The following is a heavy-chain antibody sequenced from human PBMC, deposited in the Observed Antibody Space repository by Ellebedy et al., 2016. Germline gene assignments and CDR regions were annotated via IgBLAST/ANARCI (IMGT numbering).Heavy chain of an antibody. CDR2: ISAYNGNT. CDR1: GYTFTSYG. Sequence: ASVKVSCXASGYTFTSYGISWVRQAPGQGLEWMGWISAYNGNTNYAQKLQGRVTMTTDTSTSTAYMELRSLRSDDTAVYYCARDGAMVRGNYYYYGMDVWGQGTTVTVSS. V-gene: IGHV1-18*01. CDR3: ARDGAMVRGNYYYYGMDV. D-gene: IGHD3-10*01. J-gene: IGHJ6*02.